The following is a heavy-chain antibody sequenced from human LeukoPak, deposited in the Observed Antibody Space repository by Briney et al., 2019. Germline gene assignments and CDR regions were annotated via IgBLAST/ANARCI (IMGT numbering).Heavy chain of an antibody. D-gene: IGHD6-19*01. CDR1: GGSISSYY. Sequence: SETLSLTCTVSGGSISSYYWSWIRQPPGKGLEWIGYIYYSGSTNYNPSLKSRVTISVDTSKNQFSLKLSSLRSEDTAVYYCARGPWLGDFDYWGQGTLVTVSS. CDR2: IYYSGST. J-gene: IGHJ4*02. V-gene: IGHV4-59*01. CDR3: ARGPWLGDFDY.